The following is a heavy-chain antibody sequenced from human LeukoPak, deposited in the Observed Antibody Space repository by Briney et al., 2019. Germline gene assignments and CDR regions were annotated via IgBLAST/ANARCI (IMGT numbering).Heavy chain of an antibody. V-gene: IGHV4-39*07. CDR1: GGSISSSSYS. D-gene: IGHD5-18*01. CDR3: ARVSGGYSYGYGDY. J-gene: IGHJ4*02. Sequence: SETLSLTCTVSGGSISSSSYSWGWIRQPPGKGLEWIGSIYYSGSTYYNPSLKSRVTISVDTSKNQFSLKLSSVTAADTAVYYCARVSGGYSYGYGDYWGQGTLVTVSS. CDR2: IYYSGST.